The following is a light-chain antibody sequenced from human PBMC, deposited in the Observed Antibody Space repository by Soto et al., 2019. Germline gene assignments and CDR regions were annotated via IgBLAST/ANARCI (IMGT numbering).Light chain of an antibody. CDR3: HQYHSYPWA. CDR1: QSINNL. J-gene: IGKJ1*01. V-gene: IGKV1-5*03. Sequence: DIQMTQSPSTLSASVGDRVTITCRASQSINNLLAWYQQKPGKAPNLLIYEASSLQSGVPSRFSGSGSGTECTLSITSLQPDDFASYYCHQYHSYPWAFGPGTKVEIK. CDR2: EAS.